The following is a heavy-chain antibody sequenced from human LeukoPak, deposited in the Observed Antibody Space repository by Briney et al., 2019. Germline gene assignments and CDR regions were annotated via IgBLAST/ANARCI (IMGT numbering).Heavy chain of an antibody. CDR1: GLTLSNTW. Sequence: GGSLSLFYAASGLTLSNTWMQWVRPAPGKGLVWVARIKNDGSDTLYADSVNGRFANSRDNAKNSLYLQMNSLRAEDTAVYYCAELGITMIGGVWGKGTTVTISS. CDR2: IKNDGSDT. J-gene: IGHJ6*04. D-gene: IGHD3-10*02. CDR3: AELGITMIGGV. V-gene: IGHV3-74*01.